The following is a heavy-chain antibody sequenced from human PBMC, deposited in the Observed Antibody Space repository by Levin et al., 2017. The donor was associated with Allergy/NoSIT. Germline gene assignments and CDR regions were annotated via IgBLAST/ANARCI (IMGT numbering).Heavy chain of an antibody. D-gene: IGHD1-1*01. Sequence: GSLRLSCTVSGGSINSSNYYWGWIRQPPGTGLEWIGTIYYSGSTYYIPSLKSRVTISVTTSKNQFSLNLRSVTAADTAVYYCACSPRRHGMPPSYWGQGTLVTVSS. CDR1: GGSINSSNYY. V-gene: IGHV4-39*01. J-gene: IGHJ4*02. CDR2: IYYSGST. CDR3: ACSPRRHGMPPSY.